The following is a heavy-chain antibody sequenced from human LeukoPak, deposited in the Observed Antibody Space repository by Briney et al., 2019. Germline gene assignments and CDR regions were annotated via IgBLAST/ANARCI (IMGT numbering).Heavy chain of an antibody. V-gene: IGHV3-48*01. CDR2: IASDSSTI. Sequence: GGSLRLSCAASGFTFSRYTMNWVRLAPGKGLEWVSYIASDSSTIYYADSVKGRFTISRDNAKNSLYLQMNSLRAEDTAVYYCASGGGWVFFNWGQGTLVTVSS. D-gene: IGHD6-19*01. CDR1: GFTFSRYT. CDR3: ASGGGWVFFN. J-gene: IGHJ4*02.